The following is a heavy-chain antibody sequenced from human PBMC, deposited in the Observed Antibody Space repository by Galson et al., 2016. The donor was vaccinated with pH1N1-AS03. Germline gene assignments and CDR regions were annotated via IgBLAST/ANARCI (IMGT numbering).Heavy chain of an antibody. J-gene: IGHJ4*02. D-gene: IGHD6-19*01. Sequence: SLRLSCAASGFTFSSYGMNWVRQPPGKGLEWVSAISDSGDNTYYAGSVKGRFSISRDNSKNTLFLQVNSLRPEDTAVYYCAKEKETSRGWCGEFGYWGQGTVVTVSS. CDR3: AKEKETSRGWCGEFGY. CDR2: ISDSGDNT. CDR1: GFTFSSYG. V-gene: IGHV3-23*01.